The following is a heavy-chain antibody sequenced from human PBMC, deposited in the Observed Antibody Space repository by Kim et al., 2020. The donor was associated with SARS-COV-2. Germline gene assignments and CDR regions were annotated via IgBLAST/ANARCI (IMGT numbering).Heavy chain of an antibody. J-gene: IGHJ4*02. CDR3: ARGLSLGTMVRGQYYFDY. CDR2: IIPIFGTA. Sequence: SVKVSCKASGGTFSSYAISWVRQAPGQGLEWMGGIIPIFGTANYAQKFQGRVTITADESTSTAYMELSSLRSEDTAVYYCARGLSLGTMVRGQYYFDYWGQGTLVTVSS. V-gene: IGHV1-69*13. D-gene: IGHD3-10*01. CDR1: GGTFSSYA.